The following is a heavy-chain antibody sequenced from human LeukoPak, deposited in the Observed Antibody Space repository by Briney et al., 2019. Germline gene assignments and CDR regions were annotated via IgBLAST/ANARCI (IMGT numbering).Heavy chain of an antibody. CDR2: VSASGGDT. J-gene: IGHJ4*02. V-gene: IGHV3-23*01. Sequence: GGSLRLSCAASGFTFSIYSISWVRLAPGKHLEWVSTVSASGGDTYYVDSVEGRFTISRDNFRNTLYLRMNSLRAEDTAVYYCAKGGRLHQNDYWGQGTLVTVSS. D-gene: IGHD2-21*02. CDR1: GFTFSIYS. CDR3: AKGGRLHQNDY.